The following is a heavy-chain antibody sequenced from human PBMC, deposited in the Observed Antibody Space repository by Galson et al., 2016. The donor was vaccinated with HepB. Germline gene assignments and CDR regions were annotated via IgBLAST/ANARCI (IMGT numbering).Heavy chain of an antibody. CDR1: GFTFSSYA. D-gene: IGHD6-13*01. V-gene: IGHV3-23*01. J-gene: IGHJ4*02. CDR2: ISGSDGST. CDR3: AKGQQLAYFDY. Sequence: SLRLSCAASGFTFSSYAMSWVRQAPGKGPEWVSAISGSDGSTYYADSVKGRFTISRDNSKNTLYLQMNSLRAEDTAVYYCAKGQQLAYFDYWGQGTLVTVSS.